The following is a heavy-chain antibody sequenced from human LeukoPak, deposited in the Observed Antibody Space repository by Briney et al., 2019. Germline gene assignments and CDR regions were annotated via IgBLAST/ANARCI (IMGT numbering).Heavy chain of an antibody. J-gene: IGHJ6*04. CDR2: INHSGST. V-gene: IGHV4-34*01. CDR3: AREAYYYGSGSSFGMDV. Sequence: SETLSLTCAVYGGSFSGYYWSWIRQPPGKGLEWIGEINHSGSTNYNPSLKSRVTISVDTSKNQFSLKLSSVTAADTAVYYCAREAYYYGSGSSFGMDVWGKGTTVTVSS. CDR1: GGSFSGYY. D-gene: IGHD3-10*01.